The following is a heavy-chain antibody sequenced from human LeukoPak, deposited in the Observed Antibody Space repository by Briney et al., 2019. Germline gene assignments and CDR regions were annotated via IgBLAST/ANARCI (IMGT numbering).Heavy chain of an antibody. D-gene: IGHD3-22*01. CDR3: ARGGTMIVEPWDY. Sequence: GSLRLSCAASGFTFSSYAMSWVRQAPGKGLEWIGSIYHSGSTYYNPSLKSRVTISVDTSKNQFSLKLSSVTAADTAVYYCARGGTMIVEPWDYWGQGTLVTVSS. J-gene: IGHJ4*02. CDR2: IYHSGST. CDR1: GFTFSSYA. V-gene: IGHV4-38-2*01.